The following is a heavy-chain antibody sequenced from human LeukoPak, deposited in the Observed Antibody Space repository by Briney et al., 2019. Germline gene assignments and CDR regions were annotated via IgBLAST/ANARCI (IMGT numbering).Heavy chain of an antibody. J-gene: IGHJ4*02. CDR1: GYTFISYD. CDR2: MNPNSGIT. V-gene: IGHV1-8*01. CDR3: ARXXXXXXSXXXXXXXX. Sequence: ASVKVSCKASGYTFISYDINWVRQATGQGLEWMGWMNPNSGITGYAQKFQGRVSMTRNTSIGTAYMELSSLKSEDTAVYYCARXXXXXXSXXXXXXXXWGQGTLV.